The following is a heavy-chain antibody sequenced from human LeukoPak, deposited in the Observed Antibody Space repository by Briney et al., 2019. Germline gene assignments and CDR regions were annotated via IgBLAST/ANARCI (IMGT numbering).Heavy chain of an antibody. J-gene: IGHJ4*02. D-gene: IGHD3-3*01. CDR3: ARVGRITIFGVVRTWFDY. CDR2: IYYSGST. Sequence: PSETLSLTCTVSGGSIRSSSYYWGWIRQPPGKGLEWIGSIYYSGSTYYNPSLKSRVTISVDTSKNQFSLKLSSVTAADTAVYYCARVGRITIFGVVRTWFDYWGQGTLVTVSS. CDR1: GGSIRSSSYY. V-gene: IGHV4-39*07.